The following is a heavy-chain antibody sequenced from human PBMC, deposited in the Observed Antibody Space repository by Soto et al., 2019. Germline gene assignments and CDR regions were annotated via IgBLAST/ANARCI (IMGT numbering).Heavy chain of an antibody. CDR1: GGSISSGGYC. CDR2: IYYSGST. Sequence: SETLSLTCTVSGGSISSGGYCWSWIRQHPGKGLEWIGYIYYSGSTYYNPSLKSRVTISVDTSKNQFSLKLSSVTAADTAVYYCARAGSGSGGSRNWFDPWGQGNLVTVSS. D-gene: IGHD2-15*01. V-gene: IGHV4-31*03. CDR3: ARAGSGSGGSRNWFDP. J-gene: IGHJ5*02.